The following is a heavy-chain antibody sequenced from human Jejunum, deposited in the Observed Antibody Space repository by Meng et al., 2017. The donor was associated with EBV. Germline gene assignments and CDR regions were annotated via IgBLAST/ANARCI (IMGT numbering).Heavy chain of an antibody. CDR3: ARVGAAAGTFDP. J-gene: IGHJ5*02. Sequence: QLQLQESGPGLVKPSGTLSLTCTVSGGSISSSNWWSWVRQPPGKGLEWIGEIDHSGTTNYNPSLKSRVTISVDKSKNQFSLKLSSVTAADTAVYYCARVGAAAGTFDPWGQGTLVTVSS. V-gene: IGHV4-4*02. CDR1: GGSISSSNW. CDR2: IDHSGTT. D-gene: IGHD6-13*01.